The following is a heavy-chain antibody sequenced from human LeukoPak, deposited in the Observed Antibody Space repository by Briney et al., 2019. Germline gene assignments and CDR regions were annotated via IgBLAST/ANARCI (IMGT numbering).Heavy chain of an antibody. V-gene: IGHV4-38-2*02. CDR2: IYHSGST. CDR3: ARDGSGWSVDY. CDR1: GYSISSGYY. Sequence: SETLSLTCAVSGYSISSGYYWGWIRQPPGKGLEWIGSIYHSGSTYYNPSLKSRVTISVDTSKNQFSLKLSSVTAADTAVYYCARDGSGWSVDYWGQGTLVTVSS. J-gene: IGHJ4*02. D-gene: IGHD6-19*01.